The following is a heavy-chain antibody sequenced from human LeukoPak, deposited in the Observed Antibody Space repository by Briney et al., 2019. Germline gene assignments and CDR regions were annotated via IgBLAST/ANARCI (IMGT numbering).Heavy chain of an antibody. D-gene: IGHD3-22*01. CDR1: GYTFTSYG. J-gene: IGHJ4*02. V-gene: IGHV1-18*01. CDR3: ARDRRRYDSSGPFDY. Sequence: ASVKVSCKASGYTFTSYGISWVRQAPGQGLEWMGWISAYNGNTNYAQKLQGRVTMATDTSTSTAYMELRSLRSDDTAVYYCARDRRRYDSSGPFDYWGQGTLVTVSS. CDR2: ISAYNGNT.